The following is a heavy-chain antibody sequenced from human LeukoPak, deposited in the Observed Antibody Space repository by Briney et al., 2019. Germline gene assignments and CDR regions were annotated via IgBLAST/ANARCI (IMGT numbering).Heavy chain of an antibody. D-gene: IGHD3-10*01. CDR2: IKNKGDGGTT. Sequence: PGGSLRLSCAASGFAFSYAWLSWVRQAPGKGLEWVGRIKNKGDGGTTDYAAPVKDRFTISRGDSKNILYLQMNSLKTEDTALYYCTTVTMVRGINWGQGTLVTVSS. V-gene: IGHV3-15*01. CDR3: TTVTMVRGIN. J-gene: IGHJ4*02. CDR1: GFAFSYAW.